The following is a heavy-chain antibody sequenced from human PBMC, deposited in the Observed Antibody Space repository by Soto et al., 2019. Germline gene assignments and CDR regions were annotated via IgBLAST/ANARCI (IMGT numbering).Heavy chain of an antibody. Sequence: SETLSLTCTVSGGSISSGGYYWSWIRQHPGKGLEWTGYIYYSGSTYYNPSLKSRVTISVDTSNNQFSLKLSSVTAADTAVYYCARGGGYTASGGNSGFWFDPWGQGPLV. D-gene: IGHD5-18*01. CDR3: ARGGGYTASGGNSGFWFDP. V-gene: IGHV4-31*03. CDR1: GGSISSGGYY. J-gene: IGHJ5*02. CDR2: IYYSGST.